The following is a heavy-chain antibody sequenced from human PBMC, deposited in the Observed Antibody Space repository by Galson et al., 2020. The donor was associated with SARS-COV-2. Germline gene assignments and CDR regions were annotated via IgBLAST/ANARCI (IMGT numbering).Heavy chain of an antibody. V-gene: IGHV2-70*01. CDR1: GFSLSTSGMC. Sequence: SGPTLVKPTQTLTLTCTFSGFSLSTSGMCVSWIRQPPGKALEWLALIDWDDDKYYSTSLKTRLTISKDTSKNQVVLTMTNMDPVDTATYYCARSASDVVTGSLDAFDCCGQGTMVTVSS. CDR3: ARSASDVVTGSLDAFDC. J-gene: IGHJ3*01. CDR2: IDWDDDK. D-gene: IGHD3-9*01.